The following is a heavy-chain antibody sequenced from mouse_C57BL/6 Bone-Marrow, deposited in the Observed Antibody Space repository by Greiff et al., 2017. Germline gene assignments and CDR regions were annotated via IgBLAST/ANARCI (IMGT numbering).Heavy chain of an antibody. CDR3: ARRRDSSGYLY. D-gene: IGHD3-2*02. CDR2: IYPRSGNT. V-gene: IGHV1-81*01. CDR1: GYTFTSYG. J-gene: IGHJ2*01. Sequence: QVQLQQSGVELARPGASVKLSCKASGYTFTSYGISWVKQRTGQGLEWIGEIYPRSGNTYYNEKFKGKATLTADKSSSTAYMELRSLTSEDSAVYFCARRRDSSGYLYWGQGTTLTVSS.